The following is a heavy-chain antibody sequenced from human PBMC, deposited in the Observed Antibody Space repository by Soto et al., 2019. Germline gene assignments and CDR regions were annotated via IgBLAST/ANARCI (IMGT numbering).Heavy chain of an antibody. V-gene: IGHV1-2*04. CDR3: ARSTVAGPYYYYYGMDV. Sequence: ASVKVSCKASGYTFTGYYMHWVRQAPGQGLEWMGWINPNSGGTNYAQKFQGWVTMTRDTSISTAYMELSRLRSDDTAVYYCARSTVAGPYYYYYGMDVWGQGTTVTVSS. D-gene: IGHD6-19*01. CDR2: INPNSGGT. CDR1: GYTFTGYY. J-gene: IGHJ6*02.